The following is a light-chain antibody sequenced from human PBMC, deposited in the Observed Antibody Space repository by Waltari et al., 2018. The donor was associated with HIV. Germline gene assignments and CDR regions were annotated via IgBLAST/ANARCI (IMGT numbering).Light chain of an antibody. V-gene: IGLV2-8*01. Sequence: QSALTQPPSASGSPGQSVTLPCTGTSSDVGGYTYVSWHQQHPGKAPKLMIYDVIKRPSGVPDRFSGSKSGNTASLTVSGLQPEDEADYYCSSHAGSKVVFGGGTRLTVL. J-gene: IGLJ2*01. CDR3: SSHAGSKVV. CDR1: SSDVGGYTY. CDR2: DVI.